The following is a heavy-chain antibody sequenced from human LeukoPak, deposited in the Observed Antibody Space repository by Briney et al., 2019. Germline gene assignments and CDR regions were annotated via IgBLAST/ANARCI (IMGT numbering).Heavy chain of an antibody. D-gene: IGHD3-3*01. CDR2: ISGSGGST. V-gene: IGHV3-23*01. Sequence: GGSLRLSCAASGFTFSSYATSWVRQAPGKGLEWVSAISGSGGSTYYADSVKGRFTISRDNSKNTLYLQMNSLRAEDTAVYYCANGRYYDFWSGYTEYFQHWGQGTLVTVSS. J-gene: IGHJ1*01. CDR1: GFTFSSYA. CDR3: ANGRYYDFWSGYTEYFQH.